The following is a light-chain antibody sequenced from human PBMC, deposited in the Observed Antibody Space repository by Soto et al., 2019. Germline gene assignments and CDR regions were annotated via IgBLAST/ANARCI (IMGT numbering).Light chain of an antibody. Sequence: LTPPPSVSGAPGQRVTISCTGSSSNIGAGYDVHWYQQLPGTAPKLLIYGNSNRPSGVPDRFSGSKSGTSASLAITGLQAEDEAVYYCQSYDSSLNYVVYGGGTKVTVL. J-gene: IGLJ2*01. CDR1: SSNIGAGYD. CDR3: QSYDSSLNYVV. CDR2: GNS. V-gene: IGLV1-40*01.